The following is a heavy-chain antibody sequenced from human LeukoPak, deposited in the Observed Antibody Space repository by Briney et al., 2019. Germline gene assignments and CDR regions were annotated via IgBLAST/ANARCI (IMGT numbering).Heavy chain of an antibody. J-gene: IGHJ4*02. Sequence: GASVKVSCKASGYTFTSYDINWVRQATGQGLEWMGWMNPNSGNTNYAQKLQGRVTMTTDTSTSTAYMELRSLRSDDTAVYYCARALYYGSGSYYFDYWGQGTLVTVSS. V-gene: IGHV1-18*01. D-gene: IGHD3-10*01. CDR3: ARALYYGSGSYYFDY. CDR1: GYTFTSYD. CDR2: MNPNSGNT.